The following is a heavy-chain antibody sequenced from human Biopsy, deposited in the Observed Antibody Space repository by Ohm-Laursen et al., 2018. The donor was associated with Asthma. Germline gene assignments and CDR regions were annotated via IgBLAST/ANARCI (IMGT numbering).Heavy chain of an antibody. CDR3: ARTTYGDDGFDP. D-gene: IGHD4-17*01. Sequence: SWVRQPPGKGLEWIGYIYYIGSTYYNPSLKSRVSISLDTSKNQFSLSLTSVTAADTAVYYCARTTYGDDGFDPWGQGTLVTVSS. V-gene: IGHV4-31*02. CDR2: IYYIGST. J-gene: IGHJ5*02.